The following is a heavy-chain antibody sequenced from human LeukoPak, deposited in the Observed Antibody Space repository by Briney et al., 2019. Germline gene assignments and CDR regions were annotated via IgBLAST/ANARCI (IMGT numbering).Heavy chain of an antibody. J-gene: IGHJ4*02. D-gene: IGHD6-19*01. V-gene: IGHV3-48*03. CDR3: ARDKGDNSGWDY. Sequence: GGSLRLSYAASGFTFSSYEMNWVRQAPGKGLEWVSHISSSGTKIYSADSVKGRFTISRDNAKNSLYLQMSSLRAEDTAVYYCARDKGDNSGWDYWGQGILVTVSS. CDR1: GFTFSSYE. CDR2: ISSSGTKI.